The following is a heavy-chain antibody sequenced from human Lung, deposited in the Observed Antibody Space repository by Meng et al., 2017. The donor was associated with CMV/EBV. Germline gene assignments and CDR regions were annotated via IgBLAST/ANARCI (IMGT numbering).Heavy chain of an antibody. CDR3: AQIIVAVAGSSFDY. CDR1: GFSLSTSGVG. Sequence: SGPXLVKPTQTLTLTCTFSGFSLSTSGVGVGWIRQPPGKALEWLALIYWNDDKRYGPSLKSRLTITKDTSKNQVVLTMTNMDPVDTATYYCAQIIVAVAGSSFDYWGQGTLVTGS. CDR2: IYWNDDK. J-gene: IGHJ4*02. D-gene: IGHD6-19*01. V-gene: IGHV2-5*01.